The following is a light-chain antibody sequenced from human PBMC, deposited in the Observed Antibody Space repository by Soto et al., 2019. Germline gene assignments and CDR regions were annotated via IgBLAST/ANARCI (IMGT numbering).Light chain of an antibody. J-gene: IGKJ5*01. CDR2: HAS. Sequence: EIVMTQSPATLSVSPGETVTLSCRASQSVNSNLAWYQQKPGQAPRLLIYHASNRATGIPARFSGSGSGTDFTLTISSLEPEDFAVYYCQQYKNWPPITFGQGTRLEIK. CDR1: QSVNSN. CDR3: QQYKNWPPIT. V-gene: IGKV3D-15*01.